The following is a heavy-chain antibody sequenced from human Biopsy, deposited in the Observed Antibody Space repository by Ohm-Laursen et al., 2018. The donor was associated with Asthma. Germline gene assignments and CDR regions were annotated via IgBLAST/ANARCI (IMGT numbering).Heavy chain of an antibody. Sequence: SETLSLTCIVSGDAMSTSGSYWGWIRQPPGKGLEWIGSIYYSGSIYYNPSLKSRVTIFVDTSKNQFFLKLSSVTAADMAVYYCARRITIFGVVAYFDYWGQGTLVTVSS. CDR3: ARRITIFGVVAYFDY. CDR2: IYYSGSI. D-gene: IGHD3-3*01. J-gene: IGHJ4*02. V-gene: IGHV4-39*01. CDR1: GDAMSTSGSY.